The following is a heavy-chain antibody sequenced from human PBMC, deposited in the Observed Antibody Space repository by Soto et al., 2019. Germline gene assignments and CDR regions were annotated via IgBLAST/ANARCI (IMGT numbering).Heavy chain of an antibody. D-gene: IGHD4-17*01. Sequence: GGSLRLSCAASGFTFDDYTMHWVRQAPGKGLEWVSLISWDGGSTYYADSVKGRFTISRDNSKNSLYLQMNSLRTEDTALYYCAKDISRISDYSQVGYFDYWGQGTLVTVSS. CDR1: GFTFDDYT. CDR3: AKDISRISDYSQVGYFDY. J-gene: IGHJ4*02. V-gene: IGHV3-43*01. CDR2: ISWDGGST.